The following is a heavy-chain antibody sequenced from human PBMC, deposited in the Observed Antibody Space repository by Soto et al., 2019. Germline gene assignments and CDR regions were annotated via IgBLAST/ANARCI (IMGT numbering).Heavy chain of an antibody. J-gene: IGHJ4*02. D-gene: IGHD6-25*01. V-gene: IGHV4-59*01. CDR3: ARDSNGLGY. Sequence: SETLCITCTFSVGSISIYYWSWIRQPPGKGLEWIGYIYYSGSTNYNPSLKSRVTISVDTSKNQFSLKLSSVTAADPAVYYCARDSNGLGYWGQGTMVTVSS. CDR1: VGSISIYY. CDR2: IYYSGST.